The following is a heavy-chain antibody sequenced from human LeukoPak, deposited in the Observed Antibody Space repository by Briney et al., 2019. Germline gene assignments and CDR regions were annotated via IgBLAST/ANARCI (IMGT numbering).Heavy chain of an antibody. J-gene: IGHJ6*02. D-gene: IGHD4-17*01. CDR2: ISYIGTT. V-gene: IGHV4-59*11. CDR3: AREDPQTTVPEGMDV. CDR1: ADSFSSHY. Sequence: SETLSLTCAVSADSFSSHYWTWIRQPPGKGLEWIGYISYIGTTNYNPSLKSRVTISIDTSKNQFSLKLSSVTAADTAVYYCAREDPQTTVPEGMDVWGQGTTVIVSS.